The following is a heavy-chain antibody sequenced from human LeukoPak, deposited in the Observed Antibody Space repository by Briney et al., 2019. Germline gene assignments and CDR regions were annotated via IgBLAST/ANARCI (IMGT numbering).Heavy chain of an antibody. D-gene: IGHD1-1*01. V-gene: IGHV3-11*06. J-gene: IGHJ4*02. Sequence: GGSLRLSCAASGFPFIDYSMNWVRQAPGKGLEWISYIGISSGNTKYADSVKGRFTISGGYAKNSLYLQMNSLRVEDTAVYFCARDHNYAFDNWGQGTLVTVSS. CDR3: ARDHNYAFDN. CDR2: IGISSGNT. CDR1: GFPFIDYS.